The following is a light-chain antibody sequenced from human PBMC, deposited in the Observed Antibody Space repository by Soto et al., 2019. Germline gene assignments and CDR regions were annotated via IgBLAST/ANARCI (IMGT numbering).Light chain of an antibody. V-gene: IGKV3-15*01. CDR3: QQYGSSLTWT. CDR2: GAS. Sequence: ETVMTQSPATLSVSPGEGATLSCRASQSVGSNLAWYQQRPGQAPRLLIYGASTRATGIPARFSGSGSGTEFTLTISRLEPEDFAVYYCQQYGSSLTWTFGQGTKVEIK. CDR1: QSVGSN. J-gene: IGKJ1*01.